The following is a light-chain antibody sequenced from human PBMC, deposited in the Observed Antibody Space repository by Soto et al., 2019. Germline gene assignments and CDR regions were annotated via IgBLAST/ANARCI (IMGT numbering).Light chain of an antibody. J-gene: IGLJ1*01. CDR3: CSYAGNNIFV. Sequence: QSVLTQPASVSGSLGQSITISCTGSSSDVGTYYFVSWYQQHPGKVPKLMIYEGTKRPSGVSDRFSGSKSGNTASMTISGLQAEDEANYYCCSYAGNNIFVFGTGTKLTV. CDR1: SSDVGTYYF. CDR2: EGT. V-gene: IGLV2-23*01.